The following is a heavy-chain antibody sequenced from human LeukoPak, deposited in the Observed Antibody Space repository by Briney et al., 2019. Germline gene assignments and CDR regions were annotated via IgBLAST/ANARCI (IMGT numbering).Heavy chain of an antibody. D-gene: IGHD3-22*01. CDR3: ARAFYYYDSSGYQGPAFDI. Sequence: GGSLRLSCAASGFTFSSYWMSWVRQAPGKGLEWVANIKQDGSEKYYVDSVKGRFTISRDNAKNSLYLQMNSLRAEDTAVYYCARAFYYYDSSGYQGPAFDIWGQGTMVTVSS. CDR1: GFTFSSYW. V-gene: IGHV3-7*01. J-gene: IGHJ3*02. CDR2: IKQDGSEK.